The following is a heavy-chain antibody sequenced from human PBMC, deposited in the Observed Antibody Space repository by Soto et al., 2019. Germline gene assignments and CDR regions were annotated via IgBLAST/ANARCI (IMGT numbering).Heavy chain of an antibody. CDR1: GFTFSSSG. CDR2: IWYDGSNK. Sequence: QVQLVESGGGVVQPGRSLRLSCAASGFTFSSSGMHWVRQAPGKGLEWVGVIWYDGSNKYYADSGKGRFTISRDNSKNTLYLQMNSLRAEDTAMYYCARGGASPDSWGQGTLVTVSS. J-gene: IGHJ4*02. V-gene: IGHV3-33*01. CDR3: ARGGASPDS.